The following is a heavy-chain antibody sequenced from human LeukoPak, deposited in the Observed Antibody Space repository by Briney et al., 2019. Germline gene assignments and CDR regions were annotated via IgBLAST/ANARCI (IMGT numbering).Heavy chain of an antibody. CDR1: GGSVSSGGYY. V-gene: IGHV4-61*08. J-gene: IGHJ5*02. Sequence: MSSETLSLTCTVSGGSVSSGGYYWSWIRQPPGKGLEWIGYIYYSGSTNYNPSLKSRVTISVDTSKNQFSLKLSSVTAADTAVYYCARDRGYCSGGSCYSYWFDPWGQGTLVTVSS. D-gene: IGHD2-15*01. CDR3: ARDRGYCSGGSCYSYWFDP. CDR2: IYYSGST.